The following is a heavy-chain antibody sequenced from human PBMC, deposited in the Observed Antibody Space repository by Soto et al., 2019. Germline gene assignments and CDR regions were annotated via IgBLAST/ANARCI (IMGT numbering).Heavy chain of an antibody. CDR2: IYSSGST. V-gene: IGHV4-4*07. CDR3: ARVKTVDYYGMGV. D-gene: IGHD3-22*01. CDR1: GGSMSSYF. J-gene: IGHJ6*02. Sequence: SDTLSLTCNVSGGSMSSYFWSWIRQPAGKGLEWIGRIYSSGSTNYNPSLKSRVTMSIDTSKNQFSLKLSSVTAADTAVYFCARVKTVDYYGMGVWGQGTTVTVSS.